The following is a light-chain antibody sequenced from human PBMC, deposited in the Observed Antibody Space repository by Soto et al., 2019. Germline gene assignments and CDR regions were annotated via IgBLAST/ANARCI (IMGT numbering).Light chain of an antibody. J-gene: IGKJ1*01. Sequence: EILMTQSPATLSVSPGERATFSCRASQSVSSNLAWYQQKPGQAPRLLIYGASTRATGIPARFSGSGSGTEFTLTISSLQSEDFAVYYCQQYNNWWTFGQGTKVEIK. CDR3: QQYNNWWT. CDR1: QSVSSN. V-gene: IGKV3-15*01. CDR2: GAS.